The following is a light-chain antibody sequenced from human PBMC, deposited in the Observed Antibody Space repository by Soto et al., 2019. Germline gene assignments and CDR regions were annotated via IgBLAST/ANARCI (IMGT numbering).Light chain of an antibody. Sequence: EIVMTQSPATLSVSPGERATLSCRASQSVSSNLAWYQQKPGLAPRLLIYGASARATGIPARFSGSGSGTEFTLTISSLQSEDFAVYYCQQYSNWWTFGQGTKVEIK. J-gene: IGKJ1*01. CDR3: QQYSNWWT. CDR2: GAS. CDR1: QSVSSN. V-gene: IGKV3-15*01.